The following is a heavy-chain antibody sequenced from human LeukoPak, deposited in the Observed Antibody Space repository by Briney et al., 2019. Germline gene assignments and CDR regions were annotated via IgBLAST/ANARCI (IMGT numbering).Heavy chain of an antibody. CDR1: GFTLSRHW. V-gene: IGHV3-74*01. CDR2: INSDASDT. D-gene: IGHD2-2*01. Sequence: GGSLRLSCAASGFTLSRHWMHWVRQAPGKGLVWISRINSDASDTNYADFVKGRFTISRDNAKNTVYLQINSLRDEDTAVYYCARICSSTDCLIPDWGQGTLVTVSS. J-gene: IGHJ4*02. CDR3: ARICSSTDCLIPD.